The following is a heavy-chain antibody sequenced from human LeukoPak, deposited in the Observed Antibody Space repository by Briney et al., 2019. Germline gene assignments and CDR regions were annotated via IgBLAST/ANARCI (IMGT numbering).Heavy chain of an antibody. J-gene: IGHJ3*02. V-gene: IGHV1-18*01. Sequence: ASVKVSCKASGYTFTSYGISWVRQAPGQGLEWMGWISAYNGNTNYAQKLQGRVTMTTDTSTSTAYMELRSLRSDDTAAYYCARVEQWLRARDAFDIWGQGTMVTVSS. D-gene: IGHD6-19*01. CDR2: ISAYNGNT. CDR3: ARVEQWLRARDAFDI. CDR1: GYTFTSYG.